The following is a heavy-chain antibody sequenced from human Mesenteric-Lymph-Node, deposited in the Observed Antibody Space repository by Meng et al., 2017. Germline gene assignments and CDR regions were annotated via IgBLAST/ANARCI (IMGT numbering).Heavy chain of an antibody. D-gene: IGHD3-10*01. CDR1: GFTFSSNW. CDR3: ARDSRGFGEVSL. J-gene: IGHJ4*02. V-gene: IGHV3-7*01. CDR2: IKQDGSHK. Sequence: EGQLVASGGGLVPSGGSLRLSCAASGFTFSSNWMNWLRQAPGKGLEWVANIKQDGSHKNYVDSVKGRFTISRDNARNSLHLQMDSLSAEDTAVYYCARDSRGFGEVSLWGQGTLVTVSS.